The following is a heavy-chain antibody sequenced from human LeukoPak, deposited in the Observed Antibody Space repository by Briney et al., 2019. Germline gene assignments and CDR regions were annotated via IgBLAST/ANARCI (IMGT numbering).Heavy chain of an antibody. CDR2: IYSSGYT. Sequence: SETLSLTCTVSGGSVSSNYWSWIRQPAGKGLEWIGHIYSSGYTNFSPSLKSRVTMSVDTSKNQFSLKLSSVTAADTAVYHCAREFMAAAGLSWFDPWGQGTLVTVSS. J-gene: IGHJ5*02. D-gene: IGHD6-13*01. CDR3: AREFMAAAGLSWFDP. CDR1: GGSVSSNY. V-gene: IGHV4-4*07.